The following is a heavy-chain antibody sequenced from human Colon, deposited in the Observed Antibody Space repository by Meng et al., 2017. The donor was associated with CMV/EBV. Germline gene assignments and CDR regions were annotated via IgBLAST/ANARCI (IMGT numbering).Heavy chain of an antibody. J-gene: IGHJ6*02. CDR1: GLTSTTVG. CDR3: AKEFPSLKQVPYVYYGMDV. CDR2: ISYDGREE. V-gene: IGHV3-30*02. Sequence: GESLKISCAASGLTSTTVGMHWVRQAPGKGLEWVSFISYDGREEFYEDSIKGRFTISRDNSNGTLYLQMNSLRTEDTAVYWCAKEFPSLKQVPYVYYGMDVWGQGTTVTVSS. D-gene: IGHD2-21*01.